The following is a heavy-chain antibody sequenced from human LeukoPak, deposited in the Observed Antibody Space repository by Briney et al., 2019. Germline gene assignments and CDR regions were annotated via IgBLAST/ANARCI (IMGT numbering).Heavy chain of an antibody. V-gene: IGHV1-69*01. CDR2: IIPIFGTA. D-gene: IGHD3-10*01. CDR3: AVWFGELSPFDY. CDR1: GGTFSSYA. Sequence: SVKVSCKASGGTFSSYAISWVRQAPGQGLERMGGIIPIFGTANYAQKFQGRVTITADESTSTAYMELSSLRSEDTAVYYCAVWFGELSPFDYWGQGTLVTVSS. J-gene: IGHJ4*02.